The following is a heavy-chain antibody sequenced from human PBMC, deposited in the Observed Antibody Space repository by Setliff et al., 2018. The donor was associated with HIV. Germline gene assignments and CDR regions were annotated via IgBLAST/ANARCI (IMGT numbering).Heavy chain of an antibody. Sequence: LETLSLTCTVSHGSISPFYWSWMRQPPGKGLEWIGEINHSGSTNYNPSRKSRVTIAVDTSKNQFSLKLSSVTAADTAVYYCARDRSTWNYGKNYMDVWGKGTTVTVS. J-gene: IGHJ6*03. CDR1: HGSISPFY. CDR2: INHSGST. V-gene: IGHV4-34*01. CDR3: ARDRSTWNYGKNYMDV. D-gene: IGHD1-7*01.